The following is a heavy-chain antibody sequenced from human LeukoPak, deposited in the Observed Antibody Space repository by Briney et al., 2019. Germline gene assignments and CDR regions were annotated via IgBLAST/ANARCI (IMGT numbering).Heavy chain of an antibody. D-gene: IGHD3-22*01. Sequence: GGSLRLSCAASGFTFSNAWMSWVRHAPGKGLEWVGRIKSKTAGGTTDYAATVKGRFTISRDDSKNTLYLQMNSLKTEDTAVYYCTTGFYYDSSGSYYYYYMDVWGKGTTVTVSS. CDR3: TTGFYYDSSGSYYYYYMDV. V-gene: IGHV3-15*01. J-gene: IGHJ6*03. CDR2: IKSKTAGGTT. CDR1: GFTFSNAW.